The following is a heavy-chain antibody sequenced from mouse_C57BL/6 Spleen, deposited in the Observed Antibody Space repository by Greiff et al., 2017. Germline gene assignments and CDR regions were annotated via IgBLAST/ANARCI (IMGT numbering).Heavy chain of an antibody. J-gene: IGHJ4*01. Sequence: QVQLQQSGPELVKPGASVKISCKASGYAFSSSWMNWVKQRPGKGLEWIGRIYPGDGDTNSNGGFKGKATLTADKSSSTAYIQLSSLTSEDSAVYFCAREDQVFSVDGMDDRGQGTSGTVSS. V-gene: IGHV1-82*01. D-gene: IGHD1-1*01. CDR1: GYAFSSSW. CDR2: IYPGDGDT. CDR3: AREDQVFSVDGMDD.